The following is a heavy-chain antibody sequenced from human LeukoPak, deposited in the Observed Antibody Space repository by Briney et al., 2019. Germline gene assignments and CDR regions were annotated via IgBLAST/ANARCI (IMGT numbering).Heavy chain of an antibody. J-gene: IGHJ4*02. Sequence: ASVKVSCKASGYTFTGYYMHWVRQAPGQGLEWMGWINPNSGGTNYAQKSQGWVTMTRDTSISTAYMELSRLRSDDTAVYYCARASQWLRLGGDFDYWGQGTLVTVSS. CDR2: INPNSGGT. V-gene: IGHV1-2*04. CDR3: ARASQWLRLGGDFDY. D-gene: IGHD5-12*01. CDR1: GYTFTGYY.